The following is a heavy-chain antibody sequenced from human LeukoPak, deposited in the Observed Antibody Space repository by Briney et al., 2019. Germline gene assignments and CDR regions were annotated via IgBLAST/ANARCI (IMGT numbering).Heavy chain of an antibody. D-gene: IGHD3-9*01. Sequence: ASVNVSCKASGGTFSSYAISWVRQAPGQGLEWMGGIIPIFGTANYAQKFQGRVTITADESTSTAYMELSSLRSEDTAVYYCARVVDRNLLRYFDPWGQGTLVTVSS. CDR3: ARVVDRNLLRYFDP. V-gene: IGHV1-69*13. CDR1: GGTFSSYA. CDR2: IIPIFGTA. J-gene: IGHJ5*02.